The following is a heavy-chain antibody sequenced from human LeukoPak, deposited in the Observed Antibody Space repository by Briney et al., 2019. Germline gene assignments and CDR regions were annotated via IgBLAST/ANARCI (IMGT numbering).Heavy chain of an antibody. V-gene: IGHV1-2*02. CDR2: INPNSGDR. J-gene: IGHJ4*02. D-gene: IGHD5-12*01. CDR3: ATGVATAFTY. CDR1: GYTFTDYY. Sequence: ASVKVSCEASGYTFTDYYIHWVRQAPGQGLEWMAWINPNSGDRYSAPKFQGRVTMTRDTSISTASMELSWLTSDDTAVYYCATGVATAFTYWGQGTLVTVSS.